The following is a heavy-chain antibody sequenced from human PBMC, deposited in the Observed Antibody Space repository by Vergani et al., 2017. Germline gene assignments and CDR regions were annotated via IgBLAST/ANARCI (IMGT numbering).Heavy chain of an antibody. CDR1: GGSFSGYY. J-gene: IGHJ3*02. Sequence: QVQLQQWGAGLLKPSETLSLTCAVYGGSFSGYYWSWIRQPPGKGLEWIGYIYYSGSTNYNPSLKSRVTISVDTSKNQFSLKLSSVTAADTAVYYCARRPAARAFDIWGQGTMVTVSS. CDR2: IYYSGST. V-gene: IGHV4-34*11. CDR3: ARRPAARAFDI. D-gene: IGHD2-2*01.